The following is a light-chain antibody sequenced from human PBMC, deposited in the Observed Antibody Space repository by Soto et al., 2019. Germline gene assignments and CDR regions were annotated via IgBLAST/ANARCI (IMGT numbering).Light chain of an antibody. V-gene: IGKV3-11*01. CDR2: DAF. CDR3: QQRNRWPPVT. CDR1: PSVSNS. Sequence: ESVLTQSPATLSLSPGERATLSCRASPSVSNSLAWYQHKPGQAPRLLIYDAFNRATGVPTRFSGSGSGTDFTLTISSLEPEDLAVYYCQQRNRWPPVTFGGGTRVEIK. J-gene: IGKJ4*01.